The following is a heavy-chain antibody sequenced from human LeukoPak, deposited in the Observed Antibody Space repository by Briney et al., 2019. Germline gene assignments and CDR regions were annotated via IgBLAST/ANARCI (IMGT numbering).Heavy chain of an antibody. V-gene: IGHV3-48*01. CDR3: AKVVENEYFDY. CDR1: GFTFSSYS. D-gene: IGHD1-1*01. CDR2: ISSSSSTI. Sequence: GGSLRLSCAASGFTFSSYSMNWVRQAPGKGLEWVSYISSSSSTIYYADSVKGRFTISRDNSKNTLYLQMNSLRAEDTAVYYCAKVVENEYFDYWGQGTLVTVSS. J-gene: IGHJ4*02.